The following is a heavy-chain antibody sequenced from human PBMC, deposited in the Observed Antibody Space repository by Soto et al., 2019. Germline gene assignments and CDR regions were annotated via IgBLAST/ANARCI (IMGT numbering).Heavy chain of an antibody. CDR1: GGSISRYY. J-gene: IGHJ6*03. D-gene: IGHD6-13*01. CDR2: IYYSGTT. Sequence: QVQLQESGPGLVKPSETLSLTCTVSGGSISRYYWSWIRQSPGKGLEWIGYIYYSGTTNYNPSLKRRVTISVDSSRSQFSLKMTSVTAADMAVYYCARCPMEAGYLHYCHVDVWGKGTTVTVSS. V-gene: IGHV4-59*01. CDR3: ARCPMEAGYLHYCHVDV.